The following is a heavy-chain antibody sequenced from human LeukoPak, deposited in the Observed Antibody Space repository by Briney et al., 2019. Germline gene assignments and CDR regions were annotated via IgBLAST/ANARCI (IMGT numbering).Heavy chain of an antibody. CDR2: IYYSGST. D-gene: IGHD3-3*01. CDR3: ATLLYYDFWSGYHRDY. CDR1: GGSISSSSYY. Sequence: SETLSLTCTVSGGSISSSSYYWGWIRQPPGKGLEWIGGIYYSGSTYYNPSLKSRVTISVDTSKNQFSLKLSSVTAADTAVYYCATLLYYDFWSGYHRDYWGQGTLVTVSS. V-gene: IGHV4-39*01. J-gene: IGHJ4*02.